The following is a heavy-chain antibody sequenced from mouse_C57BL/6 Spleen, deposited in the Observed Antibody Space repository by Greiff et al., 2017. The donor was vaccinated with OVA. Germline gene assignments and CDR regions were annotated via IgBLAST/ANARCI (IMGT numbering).Heavy chain of an antibody. CDR3: ASSGRAYDYTWFAY. CDR2: INPSNGGT. V-gene: IGHV1-53*01. CDR1: GYTFTSYW. J-gene: IGHJ3*01. D-gene: IGHD2-4*01. Sequence: QVQLQQPGPELVKPGASVKLSCKASGYTFTSYWMHWVKQRPGQGLEWIGNINPSNGGTNYNEKFKSKATLTVDKSSSTAYMQLSSLTSEDSAVYYCASSGRAYDYTWFAYWGQGTLVTVSA.